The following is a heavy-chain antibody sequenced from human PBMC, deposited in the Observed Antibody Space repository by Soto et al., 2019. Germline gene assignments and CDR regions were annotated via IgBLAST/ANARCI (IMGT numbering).Heavy chain of an antibody. CDR2: ISIRGDYR. CDR1: GFTFSSSG. J-gene: IGHJ3*01. CDR3: ANHGGFDF. D-gene: IGHD4-17*01. Sequence: GQLLQSGGGLVQPGEPLRLSCAASGFTFSSSGMSWVRQAPGKGLEWVSSISIRGDYRYYADSVKGRFTISRDNSKNTLYLQMSSLTAEDTALYYCANHGGFDFWGQGTMVAVSS. V-gene: IGHV3-23*01.